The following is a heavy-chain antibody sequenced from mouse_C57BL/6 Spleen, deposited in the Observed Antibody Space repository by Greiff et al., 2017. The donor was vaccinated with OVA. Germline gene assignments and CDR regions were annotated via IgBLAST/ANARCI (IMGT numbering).Heavy chain of an antibody. Sequence: QVQLQQSGAELVKPGASVKISCKASGYAFSSYWMNWVKQRPGKGLEWIGQIYPGVGDTNYNGKFKGKATLTADKSSSTAYMQLSSLTAEDSAVYFCARTGSSPAWFAYWGQGTLVTVSA. CDR3: ARTGSSPAWFAY. CDR2: IYPGVGDT. CDR1: GYAFSSYW. V-gene: IGHV1-80*01. J-gene: IGHJ3*01. D-gene: IGHD1-1*01.